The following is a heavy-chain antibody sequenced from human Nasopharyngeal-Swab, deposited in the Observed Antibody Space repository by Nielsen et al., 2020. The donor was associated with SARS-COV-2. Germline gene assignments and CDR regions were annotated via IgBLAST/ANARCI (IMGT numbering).Heavy chain of an antibody. V-gene: IGHV3-33*08. J-gene: IGHJ4*02. CDR1: GFTFSSYC. D-gene: IGHD6-19*01. CDR3: TRDLSSALAGPLYYFDY. CDR2: IWYDGSNK. Sequence: GESLKISCAASGFTFSSYCMHWVRQAPGKGLEWVAVIWYDGSNKYYADPVKGRFTISRDNSKNTLYLQMNSLRAEVTAVYYCTRDLSSALAGPLYYFDYWGQGTLVTVSS.